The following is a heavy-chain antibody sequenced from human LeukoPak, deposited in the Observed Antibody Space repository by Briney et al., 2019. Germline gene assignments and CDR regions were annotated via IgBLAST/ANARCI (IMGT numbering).Heavy chain of an antibody. Sequence: SETLSLTCTVSGGSISSYYWSWIRQPAAKGLEWIGRIYTSGSTNYNPSLKSRVTISVDKSKNQFSLKLSSVTAADTAVYYCARARGDPDYFDYWGQGTLVTVSS. CDR1: GGSISSYY. J-gene: IGHJ4*02. V-gene: IGHV4-4*07. CDR3: ARARGDPDYFDY. D-gene: IGHD3-16*01. CDR2: IYTSGST.